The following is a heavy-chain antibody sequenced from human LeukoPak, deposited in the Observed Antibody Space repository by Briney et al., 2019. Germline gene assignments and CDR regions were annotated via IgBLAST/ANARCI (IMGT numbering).Heavy chain of an antibody. D-gene: IGHD2-2*01. CDR1: GGSISSSSYY. J-gene: IGHJ6*03. V-gene: IGHV4-39*01. CDR2: IYYSGST. CDR3: ARGKYQLLRAYYYYYMDV. Sequence: PSETLSLTCTVSGGSISSSSYYWGWIRQPPEKGLEWIGSIYYSGSTYYNPSLKSRVTISVDTSKNQFSLKLSSVTAADTAVYYCARGKYQLLRAYYYYYMDVWGKGTTVTVSS.